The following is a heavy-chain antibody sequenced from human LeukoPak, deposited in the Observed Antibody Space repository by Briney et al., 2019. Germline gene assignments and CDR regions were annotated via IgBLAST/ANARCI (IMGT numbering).Heavy chain of an antibody. CDR3: AGADCSSTSCYNWDLGSRFDP. Sequence: PSETLSLTCTVSGGSISSGDYYWSWIRQPPGKGLEWIGYIYYSGSTYYNPSLKSRVTISVDTSKNQFSLKLSSVTTADTAVYYCAGADCSSTSCYNWDLGSRFDPWGQGTLVTASS. J-gene: IGHJ5*02. D-gene: IGHD2-2*02. CDR1: GGSISSGDYY. CDR2: IYYSGST. V-gene: IGHV4-30-4*08.